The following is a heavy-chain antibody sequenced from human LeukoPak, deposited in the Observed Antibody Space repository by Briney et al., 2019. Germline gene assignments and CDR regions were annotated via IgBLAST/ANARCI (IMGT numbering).Heavy chain of an antibody. Sequence: ASVKVSCKASGYTFTGYYVHWVRQAPGQGLEWMGWINPNSGGTNYAQKFQGRVTMTRDTSISTAYMELRSLGSDDTAVYYCARAPLYNWNYADYWGQGTLVTVSS. CDR3: ARAPLYNWNYADY. J-gene: IGHJ4*02. V-gene: IGHV1-2*02. CDR1: GYTFTGYY. CDR2: INPNSGGT. D-gene: IGHD1-20*01.